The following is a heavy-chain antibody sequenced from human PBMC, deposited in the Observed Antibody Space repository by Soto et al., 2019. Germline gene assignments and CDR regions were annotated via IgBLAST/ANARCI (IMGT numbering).Heavy chain of an antibody. J-gene: IGHJ5*02. Sequence: PWWSLRVPWASATFRFLIFIMNSVRHDIWKGLEWVSTIRSNSAYIYYTDALRGRFTIYRDNAKNSLHLQMNSLRAEDTAVYYCTRHASRDTRARGWFDPWGPGTLVTVSS. D-gene: IGHD2-2*01. CDR1: TFRFLIFI. CDR3: TRHASRDTRARGWFDP. CDR2: IRSNSAYI. V-gene: IGHV3-21*01.